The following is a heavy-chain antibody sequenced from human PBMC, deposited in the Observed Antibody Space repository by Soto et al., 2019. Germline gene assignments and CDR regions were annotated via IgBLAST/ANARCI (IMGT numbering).Heavy chain of an antibody. J-gene: IGHJ5*02. Sequence: SETLSLTCSGSGASISMISYYWGWIRQPPGKGLEWIASIYYTGNTYFNPSLKSRVAISDDNSKNLFSLRLDSVTAADTAVYYCARHRRAFRAWLNSYDPWGQAPLVT. CDR3: ARHRRAFRAWLNSYDP. CDR2: IYYTGNT. V-gene: IGHV4-39*01. CDR1: GASISMISYY. D-gene: IGHD3-3*02.